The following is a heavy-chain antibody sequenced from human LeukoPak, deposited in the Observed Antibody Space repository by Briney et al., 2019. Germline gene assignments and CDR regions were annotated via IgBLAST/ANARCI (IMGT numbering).Heavy chain of an antibody. CDR1: GFAFSNCG. CDR2: ITYDGNTK. Sequence: GGPLRLSCAASGFAFSNCGMHWVRQAPGRGLEWVAVITYDGNTKYYLDSVKARFTISRDNSKNTLYLQMSSLRGEDTSVYYCTKDYSSGWYGGIDYWGQGALVTVSS. J-gene: IGHJ4*02. V-gene: IGHV3-30*18. CDR3: TKDYSSGWYGGIDY. D-gene: IGHD6-19*01.